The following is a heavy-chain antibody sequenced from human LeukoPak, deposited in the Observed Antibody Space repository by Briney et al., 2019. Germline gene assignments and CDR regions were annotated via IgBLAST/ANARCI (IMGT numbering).Heavy chain of an antibody. CDR1: GFTFSSYG. J-gene: IGHJ3*02. CDR3: AKDLVAFDI. CDR2: IWYDGSNK. V-gene: IGHV3-33*06. Sequence: GGSLRLSCAASGFTFSSYGMHWVRQAPGKGLEWVAVIWYDGSNKYYADSVKGRFTISRDNSRNTLYLQMNSLRAEDTAVYYCAKDLVAFDIWGQGTMVTVSS.